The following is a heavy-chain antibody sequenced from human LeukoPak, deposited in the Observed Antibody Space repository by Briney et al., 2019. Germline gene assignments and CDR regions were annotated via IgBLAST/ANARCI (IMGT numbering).Heavy chain of an antibody. J-gene: IGHJ6*04. Sequence: GGSLMLSCATSGFTFRASTVHWVRQASGKGLEWVGRIRSKVNNYATSYAASVNGRFAISRDGSNSTAYLQMNSLNIDDTAVYYCARGLFDDPCYYFGMDVWGKGTTVIVSS. V-gene: IGHV3-73*01. CDR1: GFTFRAST. CDR3: ARGLFDDPCYYFGMDV. CDR2: IRSKVNNYAT. D-gene: IGHD3-9*01.